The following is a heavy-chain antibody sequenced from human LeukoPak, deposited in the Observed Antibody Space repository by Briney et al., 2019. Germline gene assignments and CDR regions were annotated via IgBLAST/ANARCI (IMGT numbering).Heavy chain of an antibody. Sequence: TGGSLRLSCAASGFAFDSFAMSWVRQAPGQGLAWVSSIGDSGSHTYYADSVKGRFTISRDNSKNTMYLQMDSLRAEDTAVYYCARDLVLAAGTGDYWGQGTLVTVSS. CDR1: GFAFDSFA. CDR3: ARDLVLAAGTGDY. CDR2: IGDSGSHT. V-gene: IGHV3-23*01. D-gene: IGHD6-13*01. J-gene: IGHJ4*02.